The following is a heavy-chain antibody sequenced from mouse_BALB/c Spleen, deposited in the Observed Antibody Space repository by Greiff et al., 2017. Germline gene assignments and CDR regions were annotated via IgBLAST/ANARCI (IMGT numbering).Heavy chain of an antibody. V-gene: IGHV3-2*02. Sequence: ESGPGLVKPSQSLSLTCTVTGYSITSDYAWNWIRQFPGNKLEWMGYISYSGSTSYNPSLKSRISITRDTSKNQFFLQLNSVTTEDTATYYCARSEGGNYRYWYFDVWGAGTTVTVSS. CDR2: ISYSGST. J-gene: IGHJ1*01. D-gene: IGHD2-1*01. CDR1: GYSITSDYA. CDR3: ARSEGGNYRYWYFDV.